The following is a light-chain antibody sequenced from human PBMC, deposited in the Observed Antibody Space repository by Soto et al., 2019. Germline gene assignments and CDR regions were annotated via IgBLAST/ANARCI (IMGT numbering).Light chain of an antibody. J-gene: IGLJ1*01. V-gene: IGLV2-14*01. CDR3: SSYSSSSTLV. CDR2: EVS. Sequence: QSALTQPASVSGSPGQSMTIACTGSSSDVGGYNYVSWFQQHPGKAPKLMIYEVSNRPSGVSNRFSASKSGNTASLTISGLQAEDEATYYCSSYSSSSTLVFGTGTKVTVL. CDR1: SSDVGGYNY.